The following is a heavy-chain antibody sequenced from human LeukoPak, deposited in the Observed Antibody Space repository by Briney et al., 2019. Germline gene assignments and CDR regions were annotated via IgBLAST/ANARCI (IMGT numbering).Heavy chain of an antibody. CDR2: IKSKTDGGTT. CDR1: GFTFSNAW. Sequence: GGSLRLSCAASGFTFSNAWMSWVRQAPGKGLEWVGRIKSKTDGGTTDYAAAVKGRFTISRDDSKNTLYLQMNSLKTEDTAVYYCTTDTTVTTYFDYWGQGTLVTVSS. J-gene: IGHJ4*02. D-gene: IGHD4-17*01. CDR3: TTDTTVTTYFDY. V-gene: IGHV3-15*01.